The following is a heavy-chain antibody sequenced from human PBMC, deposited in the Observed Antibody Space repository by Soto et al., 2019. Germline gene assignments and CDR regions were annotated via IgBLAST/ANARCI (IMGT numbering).Heavy chain of an antibody. CDR3: AKLIGGVKAIGGTGNWLDP. Sequence: GGSLRLSCAASGFIFSSYGMYWIRQAPGKGLEWVAGISHDGSNKYYGDSVKGRCTISRDNSKNTLFLQIDSLRAEDTAVYYCAKLIGGVKAIGGTGNWLDPWGQGTLVTVSS. J-gene: IGHJ5*02. D-gene: IGHD3-3*01. CDR2: ISHDGSNK. V-gene: IGHV3-30*18. CDR1: GFIFSSYG.